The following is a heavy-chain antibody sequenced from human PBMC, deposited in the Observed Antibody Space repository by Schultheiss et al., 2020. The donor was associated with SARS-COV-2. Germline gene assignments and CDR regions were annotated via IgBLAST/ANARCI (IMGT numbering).Heavy chain of an antibody. CDR2: IWDDGSNK. CDR3: AREGSPYYDFWSGYFGLRGYYYGMDV. Sequence: GGSLRLSCAASGFSFSNYGMDWVRQAPGKGLEWVADIWDDGSNKDYADSVKGRFTISRDNSKNTLYLQMNSLRAEDTAVYYCAREGSPYYDFWSGYFGLRGYYYGMDVWGQGTTVTVSS. CDR1: GFSFSNYG. D-gene: IGHD3-3*01. J-gene: IGHJ6*02. V-gene: IGHV3-30*19.